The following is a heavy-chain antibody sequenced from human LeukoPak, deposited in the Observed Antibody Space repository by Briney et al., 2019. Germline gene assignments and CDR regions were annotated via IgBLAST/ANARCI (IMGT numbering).Heavy chain of an antibody. J-gene: IGHJ3*02. D-gene: IGHD1-14*01. V-gene: IGHV1-46*01. Sequence: EASVTVSCKASGYTFTSYGISWVRQAPGQGLEWMGIINPSGGSTSYAQKFQGRVTMTRDTSTSTVYMELSSLRSEDTAVYYCARDGTNDAFDIWGQGTMVTVSS. CDR3: ARDGTNDAFDI. CDR2: INPSGGST. CDR1: GYTFTSYG.